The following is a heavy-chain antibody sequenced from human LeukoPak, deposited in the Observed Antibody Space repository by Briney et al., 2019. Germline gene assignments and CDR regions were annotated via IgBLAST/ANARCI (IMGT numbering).Heavy chain of an antibody. J-gene: IGHJ4*02. CDR2: INPSGGST. D-gene: IGHD6-19*01. Sequence: ASVKVSCKASGYTFTSYYMHWVRQAPGQGLEWMGIINPSGGSTSYAQKFQGRVTMTRDMSTSTVYMELSSLRSEDTAVYYCAMEHSSGWYGVDYWGQGTLVTVSS. CDR3: AMEHSSGWYGVDY. CDR1: GYTFTSYY. V-gene: IGHV1-46*01.